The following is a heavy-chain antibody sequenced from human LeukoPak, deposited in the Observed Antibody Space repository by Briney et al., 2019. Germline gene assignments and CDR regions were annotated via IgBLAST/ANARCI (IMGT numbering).Heavy chain of an antibody. CDR3: ARAGDDYGDYVPYYFDY. CDR2: IYYSGST. Sequence: SETLSLTCTVSGGSISSYYWSWIRQPPGKGLEWIGYIYYSGSTNYNPSPKSPVTISVDTSKNQFSLKLSSVTAAGTAVYYCARAGDDYGDYVPYYFDYWGQGTLVTVSS. J-gene: IGHJ4*02. CDR1: GGSISSYY. D-gene: IGHD4-17*01. V-gene: IGHV4-59*01.